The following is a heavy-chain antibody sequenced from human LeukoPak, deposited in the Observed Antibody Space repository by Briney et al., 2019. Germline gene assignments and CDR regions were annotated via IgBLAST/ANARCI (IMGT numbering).Heavy chain of an antibody. J-gene: IGHJ4*02. CDR2: ISWNSGSI. Sequence: GGSLRLSCAASRFKFDDYAMHWVRQAPGKGLEWVSSISWNSGSIDYADSVKGRFTISRDNAKNSLYLQMNSLRAEDTAVYYCAREGYSGSYRTNLPDYWGQGTLVTVSS. CDR1: RFKFDDYA. D-gene: IGHD1-26*01. V-gene: IGHV3-9*01. CDR3: AREGYSGSYRTNLPDY.